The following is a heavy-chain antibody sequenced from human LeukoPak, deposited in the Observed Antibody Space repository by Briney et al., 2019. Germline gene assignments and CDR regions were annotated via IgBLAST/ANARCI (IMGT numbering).Heavy chain of an antibody. CDR1: GGSISSYY. D-gene: IGHD6-6*01. V-gene: IGHV4-59*01. CDR2: IYYTGST. Sequence: SETLSLTCTVSGGSISSYYWSWIRQPPGKGLEWFGYIYYTGSTNYNPSLKSRVTISVDTSKNQFSLKLSSVTAADTAVYYCARNERAAPPDYWGQGTLVTVSS. J-gene: IGHJ4*02. CDR3: ARNERAAPPDY.